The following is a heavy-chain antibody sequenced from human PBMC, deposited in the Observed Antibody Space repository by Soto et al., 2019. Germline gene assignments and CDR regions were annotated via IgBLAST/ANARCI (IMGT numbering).Heavy chain of an antibody. D-gene: IGHD2-21*01. V-gene: IGHV1-69*12. CDR2: IIPILGKA. Sequence: QVQLVQSGPEVKKPGSSVKVSCKSSGDPFKSYSVSWVRQAPGQGLEWMGGIIPILGKAMYAQKFQGRVSFPAGDSTSTVLLEVTTLIFEATAMYYCARLWGIADHDSWGQGTRVTVSS. J-gene: IGHJ4*02. CDR1: GDPFKSYS. CDR3: ARLWGIADHDS.